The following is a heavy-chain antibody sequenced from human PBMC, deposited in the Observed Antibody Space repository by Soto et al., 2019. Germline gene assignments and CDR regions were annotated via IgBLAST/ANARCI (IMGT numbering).Heavy chain of an antibody. CDR3: ARGGIGMVRTFDH. V-gene: IGHV3-53*01. J-gene: IGHJ4*02. CDR2: IFSSGES. D-gene: IGHD3-10*01. CDR1: GFTVSSTY. Sequence: VGSLRLSCAASGFTVSSTYMSWVRQAPGKGLEWVSIIFSSGESFYADSVKGRFTISRDSSDNTVYLQMNSLKAEDTAVYYCARGGIGMVRTFDHWGQGTLVTVSS.